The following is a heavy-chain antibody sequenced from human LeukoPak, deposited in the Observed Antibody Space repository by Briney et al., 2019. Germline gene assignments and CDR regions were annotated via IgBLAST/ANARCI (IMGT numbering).Heavy chain of an antibody. V-gene: IGHV5-51*01. CDR3: ARIQRVGAAFDAFDI. CDR1: GYNFNIYW. D-gene: IGHD2-15*01. CDR2: MYPGDSDA. J-gene: IGHJ3*02. Sequence: GESLKISCKGSGYNFNIYWIGWVRQMPGKGLEWMGLMYPGDSDARYSPSFQGQVTFSADKSISTAYLQWSSLKASDSAMYYCARIQRVGAAFDAFDIWGQGTMVTVSS.